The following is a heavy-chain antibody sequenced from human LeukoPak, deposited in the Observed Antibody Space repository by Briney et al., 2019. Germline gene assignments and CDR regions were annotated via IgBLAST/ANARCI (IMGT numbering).Heavy chain of an antibody. CDR2: ISAGNGDT. D-gene: IGHD2/OR15-2a*01. CDR1: GYTFTTYA. Sequence: GASVKVSCKASGYTFTTYALHWVRQAPGQRLEWMGWISAGNGDTKYSQKFQGRVTITRDTSASTAYMELSSLRSEDTAVYYCASQILNWFDPWGQGTLVTVSS. CDR3: ASQILNWFDP. J-gene: IGHJ5*02. V-gene: IGHV1-3*01.